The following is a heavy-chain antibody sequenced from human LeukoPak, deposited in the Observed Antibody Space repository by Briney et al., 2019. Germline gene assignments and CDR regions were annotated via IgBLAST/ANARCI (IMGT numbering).Heavy chain of an antibody. Sequence: GGSLRLSCAASGFTFSSYGMHWVRQAPGQGLEWMGWINPNSGGTNYAQKFQGWVTMTRDTSISTAYMELSRLRSDDTAVYYCARDRLLGQQLVPSFDYWGQGTLVTVSS. J-gene: IGHJ4*02. CDR1: GFTFSSYG. D-gene: IGHD6-13*01. CDR2: INPNSGGT. V-gene: IGHV1-2*04. CDR3: ARDRLLGQQLVPSFDY.